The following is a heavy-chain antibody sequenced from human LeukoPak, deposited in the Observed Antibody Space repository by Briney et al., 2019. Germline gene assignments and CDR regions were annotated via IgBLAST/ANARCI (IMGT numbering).Heavy chain of an antibody. Sequence: SLRLSCAASGFTFDDYGMSWVRQAPGKGLEWVSGISWKSDSMRYADSVKGRFTVSRDNAKNSLYLQMNSLRTEDTALYYCAKDGGHTSVLYYFECWGQGTLVTVSS. CDR1: GFTFDDYG. J-gene: IGHJ4*02. V-gene: IGHV3-9*01. D-gene: IGHD6-19*01. CDR2: ISWKSDSM. CDR3: AKDGGHTSVLYYFEC.